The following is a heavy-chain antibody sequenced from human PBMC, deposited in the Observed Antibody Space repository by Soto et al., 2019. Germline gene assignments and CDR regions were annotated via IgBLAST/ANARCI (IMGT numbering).Heavy chain of an antibody. J-gene: IGHJ4*02. Sequence: EVQLVESGGDLVQPGGSLRLSCAVSGFSFRHYWMSWVRQAPGRGLEWVANLNHDGSEQNFLDSVKGRFTISRDNGKNSVFLQINSLRAEYTAVYYCARDIGYSSFDYWGQGTLVTVSS. CDR1: GFSFRHYW. CDR2: LNHDGSEQ. CDR3: ARDIGYSSFDY. D-gene: IGHD2-15*01. V-gene: IGHV3-7*01.